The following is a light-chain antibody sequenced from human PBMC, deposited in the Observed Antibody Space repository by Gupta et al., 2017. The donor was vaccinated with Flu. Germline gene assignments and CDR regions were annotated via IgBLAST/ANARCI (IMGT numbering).Light chain of an antibody. J-gene: IGLJ3*02. CDR3: ISTDTSGNHRV. CDR1: ALPKKY. V-gene: IGLV3-10*01. CDR2: EDR. Sequence: SYELTQPPSVSVSPGQTARLTCSGDALPKKYAYWYQQKSGQAPVLIIYEDRKRPSGIPERFSGSSSGTMATLTISGAQVEDEADDYCISTDTSGNHRVFGGGTNLTVL.